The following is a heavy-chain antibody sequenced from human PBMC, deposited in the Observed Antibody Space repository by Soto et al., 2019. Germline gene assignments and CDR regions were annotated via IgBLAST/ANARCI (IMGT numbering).Heavy chain of an antibody. D-gene: IGHD5-12*01. Sequence: QVQLVQSGAEVKKPGSSVKVSCKASGGTFSSYAISWVRQAPGQGLEWMGGIIPIFGTANYAQKFQGRVTITADESTSTAYMELSSLRSEDTAVYYCARGRTGGYSGYDTRSFDYRGQGTLVTVSS. CDR3: ARGRTGGYSGYDTRSFDY. J-gene: IGHJ4*02. CDR2: IIPIFGTA. V-gene: IGHV1-69*01. CDR1: GGTFSSYA.